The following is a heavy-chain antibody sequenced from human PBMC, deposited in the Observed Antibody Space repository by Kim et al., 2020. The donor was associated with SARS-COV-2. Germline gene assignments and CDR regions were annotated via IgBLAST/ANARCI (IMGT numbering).Heavy chain of an antibody. CDR3: ARGMFSSGFDV. CDR1: GFTLNTYW. CDR2: IRNGGRST. J-gene: IGHJ6*02. V-gene: IGHV3-74*01. Sequence: GGSLRLSCVASGFTLNTYWINWVRQAPGKGLVWVSRIRNGGRSTHYADSVKGRFTMSRDNDANKVSLQMHSLRAEDTAVYYCARGMFSSGFDVWGQGTTVPISS. D-gene: IGHD3-10*02.